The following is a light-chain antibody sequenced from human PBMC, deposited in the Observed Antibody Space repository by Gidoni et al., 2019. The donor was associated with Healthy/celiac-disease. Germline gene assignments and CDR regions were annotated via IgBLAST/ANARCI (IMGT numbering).Light chain of an antibody. V-gene: IGKV1-5*01. CDR1: QSNSSL. CDR3: QQYNSYSVT. CDR2: DAS. J-gene: IGKJ2*01. Sequence: DLQMTQSPPTLSASVGDRVHITCRASQSNSSLLDWYQQKTGKAPKLLIYDASSLESGVPSRVSGSGSGTDFTLTISSLQPNDFATYYCQQYNSYSVTFGQGTKLEIK.